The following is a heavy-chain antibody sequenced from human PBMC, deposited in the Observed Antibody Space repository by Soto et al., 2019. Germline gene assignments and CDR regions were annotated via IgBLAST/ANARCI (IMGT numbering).Heavy chain of an antibody. CDR2: IYYSGRT. CDR1: GESISSSSYY. D-gene: IGHD2-21*02. V-gene: IGHV4-39*01. Sequence: PSETLSLTCIVSGESISSSSYYWGWIRQPPGKGLEWIGSIYYSGRTYYNPSFKSRVTISIDTPKNQFSLKLSSVTATDTAVYYCARQRTTVVTQAYFDHWGQGALVTVSS. J-gene: IGHJ4*02. CDR3: ARQRTTVVTQAYFDH.